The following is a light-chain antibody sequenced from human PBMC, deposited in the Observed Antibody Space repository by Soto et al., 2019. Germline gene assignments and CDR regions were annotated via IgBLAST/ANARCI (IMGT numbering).Light chain of an antibody. CDR2: DAS. CDR3: QQRSNWPPGIT. Sequence: EIVLTQSPATLSLSPGERATLSCRASQSVSSYLAWYQQKPGQAPRLLIYDASNRATGIPARFSGSGSGTDFTLTISSLEPEDFAVYYCQQRSNWPPGITFGPETKVDIK. V-gene: IGKV3-11*01. CDR1: QSVSSY. J-gene: IGKJ3*01.